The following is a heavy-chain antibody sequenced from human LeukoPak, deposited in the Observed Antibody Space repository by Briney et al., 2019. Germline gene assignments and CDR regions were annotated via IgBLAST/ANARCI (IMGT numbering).Heavy chain of an antibody. CDR3: ARGAGSSWYMDYFDY. Sequence: PVKVSCKASGGTFSSYAISWVRQTPGQGLEWMGRIIPIFGTANYAQKFQGRVTITTDESTSTAYMELSSLRSEDTAVYYCARGAGSSWYMDYFDYWGQGTLVTVSS. CDR2: IIPIFGTA. CDR1: GGTFSSYA. D-gene: IGHD6-13*01. V-gene: IGHV1-69*05. J-gene: IGHJ4*02.